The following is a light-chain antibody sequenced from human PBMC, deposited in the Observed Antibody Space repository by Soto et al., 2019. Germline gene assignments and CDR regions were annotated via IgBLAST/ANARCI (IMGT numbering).Light chain of an antibody. V-gene: IGKV1-39*01. J-gene: IGKJ2*01. Sequence: DIQVTQSPASLSASVGDRVTITCRTSQGINTYLNWYQQKSGEAPRLLIAASDLESGVPSRFSGSGSGTHFTLTISGLRPEDFATYYCQQAYITPYTFGQGTKLEI. CDR3: QQAYITPYT. CDR2: AAS. CDR1: QGINTY.